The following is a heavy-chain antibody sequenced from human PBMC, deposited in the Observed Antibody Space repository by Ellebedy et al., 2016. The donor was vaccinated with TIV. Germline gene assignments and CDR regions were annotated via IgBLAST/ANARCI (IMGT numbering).Heavy chain of an antibody. D-gene: IGHD3-22*01. J-gene: IGHJ4*02. Sequence: GGSLRLSCAASGFTFSSYWMHWVRQAPGKGLVWVSRLNTDGSSTSYADSVKGRFTISRDNAKNTLYLQMNSLRVEDTAVYYCARDGYYHDGFDYWGQGTPVTVSS. V-gene: IGHV3-74*01. CDR1: GFTFSSYW. CDR3: ARDGYYHDGFDY. CDR2: LNTDGSST.